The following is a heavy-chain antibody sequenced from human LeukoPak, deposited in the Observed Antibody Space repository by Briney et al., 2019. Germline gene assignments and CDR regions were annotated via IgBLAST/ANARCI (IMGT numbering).Heavy chain of an antibody. Sequence: WGSLSLSCAASGVSVSNNYLSWVRQAPGKGLEWVAVIYSGGTTYYAASVKGRFTISRVNSNNTLYLQMTTLRAADTAVYYCARRPVSKCEIWGEGTILSLSS. CDR2: IYSGGTT. D-gene: IGHD5/OR15-5a*01. J-gene: IGHJ3*02. V-gene: IGHV3-53*01. CDR1: GVSVSNNY. CDR3: ARRPVSKCEI.